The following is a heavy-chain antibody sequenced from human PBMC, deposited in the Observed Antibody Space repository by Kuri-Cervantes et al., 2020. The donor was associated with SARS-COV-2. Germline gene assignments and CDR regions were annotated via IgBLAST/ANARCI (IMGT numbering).Heavy chain of an antibody. CDR1: GGTFSSYA. CDR3: ANIVVVPNARRNYYYYMDV. Sequence: SVKVSCKGSGGTFSSYAISWVRQAPGQGLEWMGGIIPIFGTANYAQKFQGRVAITTDESTSTAYMELSSLRSEDTAVYYCANIVVVPNARRNYYYYMDVWGKGTTVTVSS. CDR2: IIPIFGTA. J-gene: IGHJ6*03. D-gene: IGHD2-2*01. V-gene: IGHV1-69*05.